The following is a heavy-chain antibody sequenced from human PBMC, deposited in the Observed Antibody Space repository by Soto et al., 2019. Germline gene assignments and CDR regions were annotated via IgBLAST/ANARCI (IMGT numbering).Heavy chain of an antibody. CDR2: IIPILDIA. D-gene: IGHD2-2*01. J-gene: IGHJ5*02. CDR3: ASGIYCSNTSCYHLDP. CDR1: GGTFSSYT. Sequence: ASVKVSCKASGGTFSSYTISWVRQAPGQGLEWMGRIIPILDIAEYAQKFQGRVTITADKSTSTAYMELSSLRSEDTAVYYCASGIYCSNTSCYHLDPWGQGTLVTVSS. V-gene: IGHV1-69*02.